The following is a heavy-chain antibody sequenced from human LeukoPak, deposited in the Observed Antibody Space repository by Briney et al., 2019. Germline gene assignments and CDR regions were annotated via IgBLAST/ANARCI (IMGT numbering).Heavy chain of an antibody. D-gene: IGHD5-24*01. CDR3: ASGRDGYNLDY. Sequence: ASVKVSCKASGYTFTSYGISWVRQAPGQGLEWMGWISAYNGNTNYAQKLQGRVTMTADTSTDTAYMELSSLRSEDTAVYYCASGRDGYNLDYWGQGTLVTVSS. CDR1: GYTFTSYG. J-gene: IGHJ4*02. V-gene: IGHV1-18*01. CDR2: ISAYNGNT.